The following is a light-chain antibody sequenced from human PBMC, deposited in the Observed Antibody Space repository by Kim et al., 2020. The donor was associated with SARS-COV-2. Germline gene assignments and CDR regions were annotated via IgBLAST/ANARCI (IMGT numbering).Light chain of an antibody. CDR1: QSVSSRH. J-gene: IGKJ2*01. CDR3: QQYGGSPQS. CDR2: ATS. Sequence: LSPGERATLSCRASQSVSSRHLAWYQQKRGQPPRLLIYATSSRATGIPDRFSGSGSGTDFTLTINRLEPEDFAVYHCQQYGGSPQSFGQGTKLEI. V-gene: IGKV3-20*01.